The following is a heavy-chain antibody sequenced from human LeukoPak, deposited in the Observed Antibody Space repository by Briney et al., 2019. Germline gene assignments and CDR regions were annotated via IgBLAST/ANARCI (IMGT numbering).Heavy chain of an antibody. CDR1: GGSISSYY. Sequence: PSETLSLTCTVSGGSISSYYWSWIRQPAGMGLEWIGRIYTSGSTNYNPSLKSRVTMSVDTSKNQFSLKLSSVTAADTAVYYCARGAARYYYYYMDVWGKGTTVTVSS. V-gene: IGHV4-4*07. CDR3: ARGAARYYYYYMDV. J-gene: IGHJ6*03. CDR2: IYTSGST.